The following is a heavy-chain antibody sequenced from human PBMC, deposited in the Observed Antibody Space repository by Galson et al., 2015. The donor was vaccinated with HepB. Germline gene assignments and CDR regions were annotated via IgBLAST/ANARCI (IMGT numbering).Heavy chain of an antibody. V-gene: IGHV3-74*01. CDR2: INADGTST. Sequence: SLRLSCAVSGFTFSDYWMHWVHQGPGKGPLWVAHINADGTSTNYADSVKGRFTISRDNAKNTVYLQMNSLRAEDTAVYYCVRDPPHLRELFDYWGQGALVTVSS. D-gene: IGHD3-10*01. CDR3: VRDPPHLRELFDY. J-gene: IGHJ4*02. CDR1: GFTFSDYW.